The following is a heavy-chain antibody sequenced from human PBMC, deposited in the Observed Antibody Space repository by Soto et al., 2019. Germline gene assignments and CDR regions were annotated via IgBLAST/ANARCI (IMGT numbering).Heavy chain of an antibody. Sequence: SVKVSCKASGFTFTSSAMQWVRQARGQRLEWIGWIVVGSGNTNYAQKFQERVTITRGMSTSTAYMELSSLRSEDTAVYYCAALYSSSWDFQHWGQGTLVTVSS. J-gene: IGHJ1*01. CDR3: AALYSSSWDFQH. D-gene: IGHD6-13*01. CDR1: GFTFTSSA. V-gene: IGHV1-58*02. CDR2: IVVGSGNT.